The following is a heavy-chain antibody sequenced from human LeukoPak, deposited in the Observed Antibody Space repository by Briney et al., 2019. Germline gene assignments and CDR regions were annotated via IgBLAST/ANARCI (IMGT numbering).Heavy chain of an antibody. J-gene: IGHJ5*02. CDR2: FYYSGST. V-gene: IGHV4-39*01. Sequence: PSETLSLTCTVSGGSVSSSSYYWGWIRQPPGKGLEWIGSFYYSGSTYYNPSLKSRVTISVDTSKNQFSLKLSSVTAADTAVYYCARHLPYGGKASPRFDPWGQGTLVTVSS. CDR3: ARHLPYGGKASPRFDP. D-gene: IGHD4-23*01. CDR1: GGSVSSSSYY.